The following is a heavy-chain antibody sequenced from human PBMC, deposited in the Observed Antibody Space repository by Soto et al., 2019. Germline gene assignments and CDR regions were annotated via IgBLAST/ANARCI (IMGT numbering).Heavy chain of an antibody. Sequence: GGSLRLSCAASGFTFSSYAMSWVRQAPGKGLEWVSAISGSGGSTYYADSVKGRFTISRDNSKNTLYLQMNSLRAEDTAVYYCAKDTTFGRGAYWSLFDYCGQGTLVTVSS. CDR1: GFTFSSYA. CDR3: AKDTTFGRGAYWSLFDY. CDR2: ISGSGGST. D-gene: IGHD3-10*02. J-gene: IGHJ4*02. V-gene: IGHV3-23*01.